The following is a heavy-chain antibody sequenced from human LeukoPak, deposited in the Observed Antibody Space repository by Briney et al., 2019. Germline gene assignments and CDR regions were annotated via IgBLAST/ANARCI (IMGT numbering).Heavy chain of an antibody. CDR1: GFTFSSYS. CDR2: ISSSSSYI. D-gene: IGHD3-3*01. V-gene: IGHV3-21*01. CDR3: ARDQEGGTIFGVPTGVDY. J-gene: IGHJ4*02. Sequence: GGSLRLSCAASGFTFSSYSMNWVRQAPGKGLEWVSSISSSSSYIYYADSVKGRFTISRDNAKNSLYLQMNSLRAEDTAVYYCARDQEGGTIFGVPTGVDYWGQGTLVAVSS.